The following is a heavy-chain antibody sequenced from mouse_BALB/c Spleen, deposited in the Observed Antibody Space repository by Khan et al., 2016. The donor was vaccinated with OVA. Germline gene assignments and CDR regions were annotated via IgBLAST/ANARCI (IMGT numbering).Heavy chain of an antibody. V-gene: IGHV1-7*01. CDR2: INPTSGFT. CDR3: ARDRIDY. J-gene: IGHJ2*01. CDR1: GYTFTTYW. Sequence: QVQLQQSGAELAKPGASVKMSCKASGYTFTTYWMHWVKQRPGQGLEWIGYINPTSGFTAYNQKFQDKATLTADKSSSTAYMQLSSLTSDDSAVYYCARDRIDYWGQGTTLTVSS.